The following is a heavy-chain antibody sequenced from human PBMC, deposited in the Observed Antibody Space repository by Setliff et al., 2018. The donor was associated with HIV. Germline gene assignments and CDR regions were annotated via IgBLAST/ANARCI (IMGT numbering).Heavy chain of an antibody. V-gene: IGHV1-2*04. CDR2: INPKSDGT. Sequence: ASVKVSCKASGYSFTDYYIHWVRQAPGQGLEWMGWINPKSDGTNYAQRFQGWITMTRDTSISTAYMELSRLRSDDTAVYYCARDYYDSSGYIFFPGLPDYWGQGTLVTVS. CDR1: GYSFTDYY. J-gene: IGHJ4*02. D-gene: IGHD3-22*01. CDR3: ARDYYDSSGYIFFPGLPDY.